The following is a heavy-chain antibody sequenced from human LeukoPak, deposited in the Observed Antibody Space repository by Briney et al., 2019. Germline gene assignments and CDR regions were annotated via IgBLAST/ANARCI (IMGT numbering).Heavy chain of an antibody. Sequence: GGSLRLSRAASGFTFSSYWMNWARQASGKGLEWVASINHNGNVNYYVDSVKGRFTISGDNAKNSLYLQMSNLRAEDTAVYFCARGGGLDVWGQGATVTVSS. J-gene: IGHJ6*02. V-gene: IGHV3-7*03. CDR3: ARGGGLDV. CDR1: GFTFSSYW. CDR2: INHNGNVN. D-gene: IGHD3-16*01.